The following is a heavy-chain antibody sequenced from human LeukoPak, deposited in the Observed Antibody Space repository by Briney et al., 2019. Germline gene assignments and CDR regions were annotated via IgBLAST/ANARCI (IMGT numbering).Heavy chain of an antibody. CDR1: GGTFSSYA. Sequence: SVKVSCKASGGTFSSYAISWVRQAPGQGLEWMGRIIPIFGTANYAQKVQGRVTITTDESTSTAYMELSSLRSEDTAVYYCARVTAAGYFDYWGQGTLVTVSS. V-gene: IGHV1-69*05. J-gene: IGHJ4*02. CDR3: ARVTAAGYFDY. D-gene: IGHD6-13*01. CDR2: IIPIFGTA.